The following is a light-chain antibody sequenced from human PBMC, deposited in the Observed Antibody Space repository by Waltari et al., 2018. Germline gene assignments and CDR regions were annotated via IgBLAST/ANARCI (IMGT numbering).Light chain of an antibody. CDR3: SSYMDTTALEL. J-gene: IGLJ2*01. CDR1: CIELDRYKY. CDR2: YVT. Sequence: AVTEPSSVPSAPGQSITITCPGPCIELDRYKYLSCYQQHPVKAPKLIIFYVTNRPSGVSKRFSGSNSGNTASLIISGLQGEDEADYYCSSYMDTTALELFGGGTSLTVL. V-gene: IGLV2-14*03.